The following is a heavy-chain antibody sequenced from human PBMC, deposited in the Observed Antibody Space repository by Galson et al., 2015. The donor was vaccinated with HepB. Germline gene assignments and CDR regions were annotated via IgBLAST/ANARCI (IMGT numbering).Heavy chain of an antibody. CDR3: VRRRIRGFKGFDV. J-gene: IGHJ6*02. Sequence: PALVKPTQTLTLTCTFSGFSLRTRVVGVGWIRQPPGKALEWLTIIYWEDEKRYSPSLNSRVTITKDTSKNQVVLRMTNMDPVDTATYFCVRRRIRGFKGFDVWGQGTTVTVSS. V-gene: IGHV2-5*02. CDR1: GFSLRTRVVG. D-gene: IGHD3-10*01. CDR2: IYWEDEK.